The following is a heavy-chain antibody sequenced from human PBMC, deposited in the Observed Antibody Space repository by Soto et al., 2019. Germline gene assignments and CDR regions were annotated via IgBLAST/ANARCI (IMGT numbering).Heavy chain of an antibody. CDR2: INPLSCDT. J-gene: IGHJ4*02. Sequence: SXKVSFKASGYTXTGYYMDLVRQAPGQGLEWMGWINPLSCDTNYAQKFQGSVTMTRDTSIRTTYMELSRMSSDDTAVYYCARQQDRGIVAAGFDYWGQGTLGTVSS. CDR3: ARQQDRGIVAAGFDY. CDR1: GYTXTGYY. V-gene: IGHV1-2*02. D-gene: IGHD6-13*01.